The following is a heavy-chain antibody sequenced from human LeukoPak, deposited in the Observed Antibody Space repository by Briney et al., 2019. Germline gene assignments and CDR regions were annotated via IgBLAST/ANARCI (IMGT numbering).Heavy chain of an antibody. D-gene: IGHD6-19*01. CDR2: ISAYNGNT. J-gene: IGHJ3*02. CDR3: ARDRDLIAVALNDAFDI. V-gene: IGHV1-18*01. Sequence: GASVKVSCKASGYTFTSYGISWVRQAPGQGLEWMGWISAYNGNTNYAQKLQGRVTMTTDTSASTAYMGRRSLRSDEPAVYLCARDRDLIAVALNDAFDIWRQGTMVTVSS. CDR1: GYTFTSYG.